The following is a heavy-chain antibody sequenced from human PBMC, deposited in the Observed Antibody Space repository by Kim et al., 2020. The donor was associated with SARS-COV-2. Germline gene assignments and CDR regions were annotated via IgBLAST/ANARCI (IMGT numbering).Heavy chain of an antibody. CDR2: IYPGDSDT. V-gene: IGHV5-51*01. CDR1: GYSFTSYW. Sequence: GESLKISCKGSGYSFTSYWIGWVRQMPGKGLEWMGIIYPGDSDTRYSPSFQGQVTISADKSISTAYLQWSSLKASDTAMYYCARRRDKVGATTMGTDYFDYWGQGTLVTVSS. CDR3: ARRRDKVGATTMGTDYFDY. D-gene: IGHD1-26*01. J-gene: IGHJ4*02.